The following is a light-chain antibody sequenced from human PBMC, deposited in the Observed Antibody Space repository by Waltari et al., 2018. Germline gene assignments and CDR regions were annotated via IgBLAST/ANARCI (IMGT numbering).Light chain of an antibody. V-gene: IGKV3-11*01. J-gene: IGKJ5*01. Sequence: EIVLTQSPATLSLSPGERATLSCRASPSVSSYLAWYQQKPGQAPRLLIYDASNRATGIPARFSGSGSGTDFTLTISSLEPEDFAVYYCQQRSNWPPWTFGQGTRLEIK. CDR3: QQRSNWPPWT. CDR1: PSVSSY. CDR2: DAS.